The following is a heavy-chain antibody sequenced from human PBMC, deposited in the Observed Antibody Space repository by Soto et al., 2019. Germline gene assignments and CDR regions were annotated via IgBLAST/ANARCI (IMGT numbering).Heavy chain of an antibody. Sequence: QVRLQESGPGLVKPSQTLSLPCSVSGVSISSADFYWSWIRQPPGKALERLGDMSYSGSTYYNPSRHSRMTMSLDTSENHFSLTLTAVAAADTAVYFCSRGTIYYFDTSRSGYGLDVWGQGTAVSVS. V-gene: IGHV4-30-4*01. CDR2: MSYSGST. D-gene: IGHD3-22*01. CDR3: SRGTIYYFDTSRSGYGLDV. CDR1: GVSISSADFY. J-gene: IGHJ6*02.